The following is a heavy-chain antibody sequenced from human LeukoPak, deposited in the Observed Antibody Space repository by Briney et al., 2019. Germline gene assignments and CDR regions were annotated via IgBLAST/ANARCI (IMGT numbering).Heavy chain of an antibody. CDR3: ARAVVAATPKSGWFDP. CDR2: IYHSGST. Sequence: SETLSLTCTVSGYSISSGYYWGWIRQPPGKGLEWIGSIYHSGSTYYNPSLKSRVTISVDTSKNQFSLKLSSVTAADTAVYYCARAVVAATPKSGWFDPWGQGTLVTVSS. J-gene: IGHJ5*02. CDR1: GYSISSGYY. D-gene: IGHD2-15*01. V-gene: IGHV4-38-2*02.